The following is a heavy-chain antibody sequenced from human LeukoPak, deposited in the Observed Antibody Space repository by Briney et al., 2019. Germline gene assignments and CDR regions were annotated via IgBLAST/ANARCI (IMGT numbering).Heavy chain of an antibody. CDR1: GYTFTSYD. J-gene: IGHJ4*02. Sequence: GASVKVSCKPSGYTFTSYDINWVRQATGQRLEWMGWVNPNSGHTGFAQRFQGRVSMTSNTSISTAYMEVRSLRSEDTAVYYCARGAPGSSCSGGSWPYFDYWGQGTLVSVSS. CDR2: VNPNSGHT. D-gene: IGHD2-15*01. CDR3: ARGAPGSSCSGGSWPYFDY. V-gene: IGHV1-8*01.